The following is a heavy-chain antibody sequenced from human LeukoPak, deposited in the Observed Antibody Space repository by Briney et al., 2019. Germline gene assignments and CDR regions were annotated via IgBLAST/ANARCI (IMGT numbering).Heavy chain of an antibody. CDR1: GFTFGDYA. V-gene: IGHV3-49*04. D-gene: IGHD5-18*01. Sequence: QSGGSLRLSCTASGFTFGDYAMSWVRQAPGKGLKWLGFIRSKAYGGTTEYAASVKGRFTISRDDSKSIAYLQMNSLKTEDTAVYYCTRDLRGYSYGPTAWDYWGQGTLVTVSS. J-gene: IGHJ4*02. CDR3: TRDLRGYSYGPTAWDY. CDR2: IRSKAYGGTT.